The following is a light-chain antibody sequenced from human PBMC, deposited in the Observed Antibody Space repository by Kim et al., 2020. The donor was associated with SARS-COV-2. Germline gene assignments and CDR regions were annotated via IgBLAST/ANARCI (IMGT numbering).Light chain of an antibody. CDR3: NSRDRSGNEYVV. V-gene: IGLV3-19*01. CDR1: SLRNNY. J-gene: IGLJ2*01. CDR2: GEN. Sequence: LGQTVLITCPGVSLRNNYASWYQQKPGQAPILVIYGENNRPSGIPDRFSGSRAGDTASLTITGAQAEDEADYYCNSRDRSGNEYVVFGGGTKLTVL.